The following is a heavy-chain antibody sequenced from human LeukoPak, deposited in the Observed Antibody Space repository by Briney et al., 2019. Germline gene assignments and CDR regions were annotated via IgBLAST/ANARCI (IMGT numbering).Heavy chain of an antibody. Sequence: SETLSLTCSVSGGSLTGYYWSWIRQSPGKGLEWIGYIYHSGGTYDSPSLKSRVTISRDTSKNQVSLNLSSVTAADTAVYYCARVLTYSSSSVSAFDIWGQGTMVTVSS. D-gene: IGHD6-6*01. CDR3: ARVLTYSSSSVSAFDI. CDR1: GGSLTGYY. CDR2: IYHSGGT. J-gene: IGHJ3*02. V-gene: IGHV4-59*01.